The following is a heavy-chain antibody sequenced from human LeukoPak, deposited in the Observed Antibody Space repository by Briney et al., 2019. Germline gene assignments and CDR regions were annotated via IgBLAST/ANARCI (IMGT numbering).Heavy chain of an antibody. Sequence: GASVKVSCKASGYTFTSYYMHWVRQAPGQGLEWMGIINPSGGSTSYAQKFQGRVTMTRDTSTSTVYMELSSLRPEDTAVYYCARDSFSGDYVYYYGMDVWGQGTTVTVSS. J-gene: IGHJ6*02. CDR3: ARDSFSGDYVYYYGMDV. D-gene: IGHD4-17*01. CDR2: INPSGGST. CDR1: GYTFTSYY. V-gene: IGHV1-46*01.